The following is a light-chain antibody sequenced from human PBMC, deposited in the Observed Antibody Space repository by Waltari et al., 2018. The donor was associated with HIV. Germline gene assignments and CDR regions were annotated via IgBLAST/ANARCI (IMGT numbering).Light chain of an antibody. CDR1: KNITNY. CDR2: YAS. Sequence: DIQMTPSTSSLSASVGDRVTITCQASKNITNYLNWYQQKPGKAPKLLIYYASNLETGVPSRFSGSGSGTDFTFTISSLQPEDVSTYYCQQYDNLPYSFGQGTKLEIK. J-gene: IGKJ2*03. CDR3: QQYDNLPYS. V-gene: IGKV1-33*01.